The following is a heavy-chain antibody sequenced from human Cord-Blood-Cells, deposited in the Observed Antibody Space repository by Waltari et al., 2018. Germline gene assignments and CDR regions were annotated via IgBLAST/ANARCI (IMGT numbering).Heavy chain of an antibody. Sequence: EVQLLESGGGLVQPGGSLRLSCAASGFTFSSYAMTLVRQAPGKGLEWVSAISGSGGSTYYADSVKGRFTISRDNSKNTLYLQMNSLRAEDTAIYYCAKGGYCSGGSCPIDYWGQGTLVTVSS. CDR3: AKGGYCSGGSCPIDY. V-gene: IGHV3-23*01. J-gene: IGHJ4*02. D-gene: IGHD2-15*01. CDR2: ISGSGGST. CDR1: GFTFSSYA.